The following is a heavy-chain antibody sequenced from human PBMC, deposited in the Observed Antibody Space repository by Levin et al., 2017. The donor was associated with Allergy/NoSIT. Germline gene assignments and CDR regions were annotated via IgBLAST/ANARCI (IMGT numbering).Heavy chain of an antibody. CDR2: IRSKAYGGTT. J-gene: IGHJ4*02. Sequence: SCTASGFTFGDYAMSWVRQAPGKGLEWVGFIRSKAYGGTTEYAASVKGRFTISRDDSKSIAYLQMNSLKSEHTAVYYCTRHHVVGIPTVDYWGQGSLVAVSS. V-gene: IGHV3-49*04. CDR1: GFTFGDYA. CDR3: TRHHVVGIPTVDY. D-gene: IGHD2-21*01.